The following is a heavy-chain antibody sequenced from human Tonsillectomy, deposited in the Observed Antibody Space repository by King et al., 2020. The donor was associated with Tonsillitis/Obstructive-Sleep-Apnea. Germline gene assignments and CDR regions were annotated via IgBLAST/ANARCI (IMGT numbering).Heavy chain of an antibody. V-gene: IGHV3-33*01. D-gene: IGHD1-26*01. Sequence: VQLVESGGGVVQPGRSLRLSCAASEFTFNSYGMHWVRQAPGKGLEWVALIWYDGSNKYYADSVKGRFTISRDNSKNTLYLQMNTLRAEDTAVYYCARARVLKGGFDPWGQGTLVTVSS. J-gene: IGHJ5*02. CDR3: ARARVLKGGFDP. CDR2: IWYDGSNK. CDR1: EFTFNSYG.